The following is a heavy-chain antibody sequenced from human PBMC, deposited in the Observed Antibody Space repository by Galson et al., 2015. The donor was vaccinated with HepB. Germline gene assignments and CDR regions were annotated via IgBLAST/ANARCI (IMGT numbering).Heavy chain of an antibody. V-gene: IGHV3-7*01. D-gene: IGHD3-3*01. CDR1: GFTFSSYW. CDR3: ARDQGKYDFWSGTALPD. Sequence: SLRLSCAASGFTFSSYWMNWVRQAPGKGLEWVANIKQDGSEKYYVDSVKGRFTISRDNAKNSLYLQMNSLRAEDTAVYYCARDQGKYDFWSGTALPDWGQGTLVTVSS. CDR2: IKQDGSEK. J-gene: IGHJ4*02.